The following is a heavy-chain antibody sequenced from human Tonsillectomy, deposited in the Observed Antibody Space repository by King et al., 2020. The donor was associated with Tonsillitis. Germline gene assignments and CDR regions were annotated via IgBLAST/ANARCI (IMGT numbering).Heavy chain of an antibody. Sequence: QLVESGPEVKKPGTSVNVSCKASGFSFTSSAMQWVRQARGQGLEWIGWIVVGSGNTNYAQKFQERVTISRDMSTNTAYMELSSLRSEDTAVFYCAARPYEGTGYMTSDVFDIWGQGTMITVSS. V-gene: IGHV1-58*02. CDR3: AARPYEGTGYMTSDVFDI. D-gene: IGHD3-22*01. CDR1: GFSFTSSA. J-gene: IGHJ3*02. CDR2: IVVGSGNT.